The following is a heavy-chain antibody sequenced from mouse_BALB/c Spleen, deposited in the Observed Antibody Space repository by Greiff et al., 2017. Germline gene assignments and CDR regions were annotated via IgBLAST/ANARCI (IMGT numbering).Heavy chain of an antibody. CDR1: GFNIKDTY. CDR3: AREYGDAMDY. J-gene: IGHJ4*01. CDR2: IDPANGNT. D-gene: IGHD2-10*02. Sequence: VQLQQSGAELVKPGASVKLSCTASGFNIKDTYMHWVKQRPEQGLEWIGRIDPANGNTKYDPKFQGKAAITADTSSNTAYLQLSNLTSEDTAVYYCAREYGDAMDYWGQGTSVTVSS. V-gene: IGHV14-3*02.